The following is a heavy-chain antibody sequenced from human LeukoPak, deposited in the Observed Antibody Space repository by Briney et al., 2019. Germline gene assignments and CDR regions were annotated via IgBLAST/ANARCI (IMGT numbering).Heavy chain of an antibody. CDR2: ISGSGNST. CDR1: GLTSSGSA. Sequence: PRGSLRLSCAASGLTSSGSAMSWVRQAPGKGLEWVSLISGSGNSTYYADSVKGRFTISRDNSKNTLYLQMNSLRAEDTAVYYCAKVLVLVSANRYYFDYWGQGTLVTVSS. V-gene: IGHV3-23*01. CDR3: AKVLVLVSANRYYFDY. D-gene: IGHD2-15*01. J-gene: IGHJ4*02.